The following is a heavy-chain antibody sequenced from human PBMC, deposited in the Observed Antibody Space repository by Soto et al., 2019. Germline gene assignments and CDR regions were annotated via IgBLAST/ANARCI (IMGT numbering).Heavy chain of an antibody. CDR2: IIPILGIA. J-gene: IGHJ6*02. CDR3: ASLMSSGYYYGMDV. V-gene: IGHV1-69*02. D-gene: IGHD3-10*01. CDR1: GGTFSSYI. Sequence: SVKVSCKASGGTFSSYIISWVRQAPGQGLEWMGRIIPILGIANYAQKFQGRVTITADKSTSTAYMELSSLRSEDTAVYYCASLMSSGYYYGMDVWGQGTTVTVSS.